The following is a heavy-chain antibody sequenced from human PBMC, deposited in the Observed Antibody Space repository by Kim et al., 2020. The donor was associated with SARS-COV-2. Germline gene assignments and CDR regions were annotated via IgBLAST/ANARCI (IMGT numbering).Heavy chain of an antibody. CDR1: GYTFTSYA. CDR3: ARGGYYDILTGPLYYYYYGMDV. J-gene: IGHJ6*02. V-gene: IGHV7-4-1*02. D-gene: IGHD3-9*01. CDR2: INTNTGNP. Sequence: ASVKVSCKASGYTFTSYAMNWVRQAPGQGLEWMGWINTNTGNPTYAQGFTGRFVFSLDTSVSTAYLQISSLKVEDTAVYYCARGGYYDILTGPLYYYYYGMDVWGQGTTVTVSS.